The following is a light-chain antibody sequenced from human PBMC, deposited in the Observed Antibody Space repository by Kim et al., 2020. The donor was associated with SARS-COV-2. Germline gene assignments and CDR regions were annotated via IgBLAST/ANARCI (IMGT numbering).Light chain of an antibody. CDR3: QQYFSTPPS. V-gene: IGKV4-1*01. Sequence: DIVMTQSPDSLAVSLGERATLNCKSSQTVLYNSNNKNYLACYQQKPGPAPKLLIYWASIRGSGVSDRFSGSGSETDFTLTISSLQAEDVTVYYCQQYFSTPPSFGQGTKLEI. CDR1: QTVLYNSNNKNY. J-gene: IGKJ2*03. CDR2: WAS.